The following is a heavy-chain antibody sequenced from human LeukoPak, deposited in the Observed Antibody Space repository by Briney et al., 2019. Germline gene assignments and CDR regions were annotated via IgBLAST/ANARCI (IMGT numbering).Heavy chain of an antibody. J-gene: IGHJ4*02. Sequence: GGSLRLSCAASGFTFSDYYMSWIRQAPGKGLEWVSYISSSGSTIYYADSVKGRFTISRDNAKNSLYLQMNSLRAEDTAAYYCARESEWLVEGHFDYWGQGTLVTVSS. CDR1: GFTFSDYY. V-gene: IGHV3-11*01. D-gene: IGHD6-19*01. CDR3: ARESEWLVEGHFDY. CDR2: ISSSGSTI.